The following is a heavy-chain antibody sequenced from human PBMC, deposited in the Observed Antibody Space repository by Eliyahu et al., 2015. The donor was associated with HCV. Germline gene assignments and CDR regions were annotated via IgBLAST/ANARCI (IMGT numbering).Heavy chain of an antibody. CDR2: IRXXGSNK. CDR3: AKVLMVVTPHTDYYYGMDV. J-gene: IGHJ6*02. D-gene: IGHD2-15*01. CDR1: GFXFSXXX. Sequence: QVQLVESGGGVVQPGGSLRLSCAASGFXFSXXXXXWVRQAPGKGLEWXAFIRXXGSNKYYADSVKGRFTISRDNSKNTMYLQMNSLRAEDTAVYYCAKVLMVVTPHTDYYYGMDVWGQGTTVTVSS. V-gene: IGHV3-30*02.